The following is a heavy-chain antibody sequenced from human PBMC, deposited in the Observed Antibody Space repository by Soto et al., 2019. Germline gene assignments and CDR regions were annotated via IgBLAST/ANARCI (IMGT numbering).Heavy chain of an antibody. Sequence: GGSLRLSCGASGFIFSEYGMHWVRQAPGKGLEWVAVIYYDGSNEHYSESVRGRFTISRDNSKNMLYLEMDSLRAEDTAIYYCARWWNDEEWVETMDVWGQGTTVTVSS. CDR1: GFIFSEYG. V-gene: IGHV3-33*01. CDR2: IYYDGSNE. CDR3: ARWWNDEEWVETMDV. J-gene: IGHJ6*01. D-gene: IGHD1-1*01.